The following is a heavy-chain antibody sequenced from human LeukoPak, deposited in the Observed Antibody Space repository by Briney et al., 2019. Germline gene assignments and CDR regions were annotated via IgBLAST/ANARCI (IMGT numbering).Heavy chain of an antibody. CDR2: INRDGSQK. CDR1: GFSLSAYW. J-gene: IGHJ4*02. V-gene: IGHV3-7*01. CDR3: ARVSDRTFDY. Sequence: PEGSLRLSCAASGFSLSAYWMTWVRQAPGKGLEWVANINRDGSQKNHVDSVKGRFTISRDNAKNSLYLQMNSLTAEDTAVYYCARVSDRTFDYWGQGTLVTVSS.